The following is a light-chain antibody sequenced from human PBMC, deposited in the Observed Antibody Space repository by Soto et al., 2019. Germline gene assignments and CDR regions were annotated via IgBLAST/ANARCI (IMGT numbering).Light chain of an antibody. J-gene: IGLJ1*01. CDR2: DVT. CDR3: SSYTDRKHLV. CDR1: SSDIGGYNS. Sequence: QSALTQSPSASGSPGQSVTISCTGTSSDIGGYNSVSWYQQHPGKAPKVMIYDVTKRPSGVPDRFSGSKSGNTASLTVSALQAEDEADYYCSSYTDRKHLVFGTGTKLPVL. V-gene: IGLV2-8*01.